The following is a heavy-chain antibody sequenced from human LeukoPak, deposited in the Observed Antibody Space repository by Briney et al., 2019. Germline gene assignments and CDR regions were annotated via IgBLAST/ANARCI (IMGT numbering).Heavy chain of an antibody. CDR3: ARVIAVVRGGGLSYYYAMDV. D-gene: IGHD3-10*01. CDR1: GXTFSSYA. CDR2: ISGSGGST. Sequence: GGSLRLSCAASGXTFSSYAMSWVRQAPGKGLEWVSAISGSGGSTYYADSVKGRFTISRDNSKNTLYLQMNSLRAEDTAVYYSARVIAVVRGGGLSYYYAMDVWGQGTTVTVSS. J-gene: IGHJ6*01. V-gene: IGHV3-23*01.